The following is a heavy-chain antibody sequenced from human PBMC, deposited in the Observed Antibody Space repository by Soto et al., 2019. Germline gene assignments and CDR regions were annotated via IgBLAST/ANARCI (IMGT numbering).Heavy chain of an antibody. D-gene: IGHD4-17*01. V-gene: IGHV3-48*01. CDR2: ISSSSSTI. J-gene: IGHJ4*02. CDR3: ARDSGYGDYPYYFDY. Sequence: PGGSLRLSCAASGFTFSSYSMNWFRQAPGKGLEWVSYISSSSSTIYYADSVKGRFTISRDNAKNSLYLQMNSLRAEDTAVYYCARDSGYGDYPYYFDYWGQGTLVTVSS. CDR1: GFTFSSYS.